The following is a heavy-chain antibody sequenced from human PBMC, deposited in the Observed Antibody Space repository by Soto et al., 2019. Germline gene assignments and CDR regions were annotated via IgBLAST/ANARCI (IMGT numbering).Heavy chain of an antibody. D-gene: IGHD4-17*01. CDR3: ARDVPTVTTGGPDY. J-gene: IGHJ4*02. V-gene: IGHV1-18*01. CDR1: GYTFTSYG. CDR2: ISAYNGNT. Sequence: QVQLVQSGAEVEKPGASVKVSCKASGYTFTSYGVSWVRQAPGQGLEWMGWISAYNGNTNYAQKFQGRVTMTTDTSTSTADMELRSVRSDETSVYYCARDVPTVTTGGPDYWGEGALVTVSS.